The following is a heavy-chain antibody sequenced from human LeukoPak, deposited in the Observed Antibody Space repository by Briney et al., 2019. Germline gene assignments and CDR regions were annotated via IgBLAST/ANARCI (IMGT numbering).Heavy chain of an antibody. D-gene: IGHD3-22*01. CDR2: INPNSGGT. CDR1: GYTFTSYY. Sequence: GASVKVSCKASGYTFTSYYMHWVRQAPGQGLEWMGWINPNSGGTNYAQKFQGRVTMTRDTSTSTVYMELSSLRSEDTAVYYCARVTADDSSGYYGEVLGYWGQGTLVTVSS. V-gene: IGHV1-2*02. CDR3: ARVTADDSSGYYGEVLGY. J-gene: IGHJ4*02.